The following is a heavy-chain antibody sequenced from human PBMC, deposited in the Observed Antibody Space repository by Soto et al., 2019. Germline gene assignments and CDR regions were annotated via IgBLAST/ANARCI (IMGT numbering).Heavy chain of an antibody. J-gene: IGHJ4*02. D-gene: IGHD3-16*01. Sequence: QVQLQESGPGLVKPSETLSLTCTVSGGSISSYYWSWIRQPPGKGLEWIGYIYYSGSTNYNPSLKSRVTISVDTSKNQFSLKLSSVTAADTAVYYCAREMAHNWGFDYWGQGTLVTVSS. V-gene: IGHV4-59*01. CDR2: IYYSGST. CDR3: AREMAHNWGFDY. CDR1: GGSISSYY.